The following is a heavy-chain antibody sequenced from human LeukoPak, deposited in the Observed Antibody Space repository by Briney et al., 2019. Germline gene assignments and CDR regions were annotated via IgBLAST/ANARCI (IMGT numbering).Heavy chain of an antibody. CDR2: IYYSGST. V-gene: IGHV4-39*01. D-gene: IGHD6-19*01. Sequence: PSETLSLTCTVSGGSISSSSYYWGWIRQPPGQGLEWIGSIYYSGSTYYNPSLKSRVTISVDTSKNQFSLKLSSVTAADTAVYYCASSAVQWPPFDIWGQGTMVTVSS. J-gene: IGHJ3*02. CDR1: GGSISSSSYY. CDR3: ASSAVQWPPFDI.